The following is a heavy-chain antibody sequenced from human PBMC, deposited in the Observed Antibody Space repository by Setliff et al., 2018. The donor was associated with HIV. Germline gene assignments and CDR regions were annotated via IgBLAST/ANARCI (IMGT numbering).Heavy chain of an antibody. J-gene: IGHJ4*02. CDR1: GYSLANYA. CDR3: ARDGFYYGPGGFHNGGLDY. D-gene: IGHD3-10*01. CDR2: MSGNNGNT. Sequence: ASVKVSCKASGYSLANYAISWVRQVPGHGLEWMGWMSGNNGNTKSAPKVQGRLTLATDISTGTAYMELMSLTSDDTAVYYCARDGFYYGPGGFHNGGLDYWGQGTQVTVSS. V-gene: IGHV1-18*04.